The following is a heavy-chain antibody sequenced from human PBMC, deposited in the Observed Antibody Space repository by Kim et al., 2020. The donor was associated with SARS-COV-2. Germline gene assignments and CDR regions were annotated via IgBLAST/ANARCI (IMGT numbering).Heavy chain of an antibody. CDR2: IYSGGST. V-gene: IGHV3-53*01. CDR1: GFTVSSNY. J-gene: IGHJ3*02. CDR3: ARDIAAAGTSPDAFDI. D-gene: IGHD6-13*01. Sequence: GALRLSCAASGFTVSSNYMSWVRQAPGKGLEWVSVIYSGGSTYYADSVKGRFTISRDNSKNTLYLQMNSLRAEDTAVYYCARDIAAAGTSPDAFDIWGQGIMVTNSS.